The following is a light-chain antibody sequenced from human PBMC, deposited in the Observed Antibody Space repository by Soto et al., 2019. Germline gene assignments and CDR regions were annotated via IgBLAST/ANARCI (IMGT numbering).Light chain of an antibody. J-gene: IGLJ1*01. V-gene: IGLV2-14*01. CDR1: SSDIGGYNY. Sequence: QSVLTQPASVSGSPGQSITISCTGTSSDIGGYNYVSWYQHHPGKAPKLLIYEVSNRPSGVSHRFSGSKSGNTASLIISGLQAEDEADYYCSSYSVTSTHYVFGSGTKLTVL. CDR2: EVS. CDR3: SSYSVTSTHYV.